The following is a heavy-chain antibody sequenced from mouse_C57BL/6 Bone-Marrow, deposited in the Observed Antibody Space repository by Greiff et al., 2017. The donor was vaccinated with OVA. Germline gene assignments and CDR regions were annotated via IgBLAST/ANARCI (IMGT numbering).Heavy chain of an antibody. V-gene: IGHV1-26*01. D-gene: IGHD2-3*01. CDR2: INPNNGGT. CDR1: GYTFTDYY. J-gene: IGHJ2*01. CDR3: ARGCLLKNY. Sequence: EVQLQQSGPELVKPGASVKISCKASGYTFTDYYMNWVKQSHGKSLEWIGDINPNNGGTSYNQKFKGKATLTVDKSSSTAYMELRSLTSEDSAVYYCARGCLLKNYWGQGTTLTVSS.